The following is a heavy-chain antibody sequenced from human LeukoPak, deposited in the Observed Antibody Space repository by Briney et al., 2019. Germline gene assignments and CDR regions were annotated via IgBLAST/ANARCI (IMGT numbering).Heavy chain of an antibody. D-gene: IGHD5-18*01. J-gene: IGHJ4*02. CDR3: AKGRGYSYGISEY. CDR1: GFTFSTFA. V-gene: IGHV3-23*01. Sequence: PGGSLRLSCVASGFTFSTFAMNWVRQAPGKGLEWVSTISETGRSTYYADSVKGQFTISRDNSKNTLYLQMNSLRAEDTAVYYCAKGRGYSYGISEYWGQGTLVTVSS. CDR2: ISETGRST.